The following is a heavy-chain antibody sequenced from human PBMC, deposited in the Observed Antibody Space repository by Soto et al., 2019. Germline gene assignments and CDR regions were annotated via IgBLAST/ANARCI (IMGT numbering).Heavy chain of an antibody. CDR1: GFTFRNNA. V-gene: IGHV3-23*01. CDR3: EKARYGDWRGFDY. Sequence: EVQLLESGGGLVQPGGSLRLSCAASGFTFRNNAMNWVRQAPGKGLEWVSTISGGGATIYYADSVKGRFTIARDNAKNTLYLHMSGLRVDDTAVYCCEKARYGDWRGFDYWGQGTLVTVSS. D-gene: IGHD4-17*01. J-gene: IGHJ4*02. CDR2: ISGGGATI.